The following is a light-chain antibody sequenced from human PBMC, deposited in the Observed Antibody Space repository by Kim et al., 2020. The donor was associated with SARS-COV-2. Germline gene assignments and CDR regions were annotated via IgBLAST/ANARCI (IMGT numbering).Light chain of an antibody. CDR3: QQVDHEPLS. V-gene: IGKV1-5*03. Sequence: DIQLTQSPSILSASVGDRVTITCRASQSIGNWLAWYQQKPGKGPQLLIYRASTLDSGVPSRFSGAGSGTEFTLTINSLHADDAASYYCQQVDHEPLSFGGGTKVDIK. CDR2: RAS. J-gene: IGKJ4*01. CDR1: QSIGNW.